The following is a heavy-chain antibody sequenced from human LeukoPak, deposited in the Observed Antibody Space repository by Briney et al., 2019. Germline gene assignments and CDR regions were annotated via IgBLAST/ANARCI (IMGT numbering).Heavy chain of an antibody. J-gene: IGHJ5*02. Sequence: TASETLSLTCTVSGGSISSYYWSWIRQPPGKGLEWIGYIYYSGSTNYNPSLKSRVTISVDTSKNQFSLKLSSVTAADTAVYYCARDLGRYSYGLGPWFDPWDQGTLVTVSS. D-gene: IGHD5-18*01. V-gene: IGHV4-59*01. CDR1: GGSISSYY. CDR3: ARDLGRYSYGLGPWFDP. CDR2: IYYSGST.